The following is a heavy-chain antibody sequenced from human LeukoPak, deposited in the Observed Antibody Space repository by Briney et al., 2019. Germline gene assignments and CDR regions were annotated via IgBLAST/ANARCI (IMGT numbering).Heavy chain of an antibody. CDR2: ISSSGSTI. Sequence: GGSLRLSCAASGFTFSDYYMSWIRQAPGKGLEWVSYISSSGSTIYYADSVKGRFTISRDNAKNSLYLQMNSLRAEDTAVYYCASPHVVVTAYWWGQGTLVTVSS. CDR1: GFTFSDYY. CDR3: ASPHVVVTAYW. V-gene: IGHV3-11*01. D-gene: IGHD2-21*02. J-gene: IGHJ4*02.